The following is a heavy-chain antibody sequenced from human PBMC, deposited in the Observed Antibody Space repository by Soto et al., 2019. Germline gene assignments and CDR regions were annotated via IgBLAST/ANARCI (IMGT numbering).Heavy chain of an antibody. CDR3: ARDWSRYYDSSGLMWFY. J-gene: IGHJ4*02. CDR1: GYTFTSYG. D-gene: IGHD3-22*01. V-gene: IGHV1-18*01. CDR2: ISAHNGDT. Sequence: GASVKVSCKASGYTFTSYGSSWVRQAPGQGLEWVGWISAHNGDTMYAHNLQCRITMTTDTFTNTAYMELSSLTSDDTAVYYCARDWSRYYDSSGLMWFYWGQGTLVTV.